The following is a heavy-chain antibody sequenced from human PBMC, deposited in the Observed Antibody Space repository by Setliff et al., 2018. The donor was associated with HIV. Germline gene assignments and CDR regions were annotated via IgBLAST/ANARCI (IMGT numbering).Heavy chain of an antibody. CDR1: GGTFSSYA. V-gene: IGHV1-8*02. J-gene: IGHJ4*02. D-gene: IGHD3-3*02. CDR2: MKPSTGDT. Sequence: ASVKVSCKASGGTFSSYAISWVRQAPGQGLEWMGWMKPSTGDTGFAHKFQGRITLTRDTSMSTAYMELSGLTSDDTAVYYCARRVPHLDYWGRGTLVTVSS. CDR3: ARRVPHLDY.